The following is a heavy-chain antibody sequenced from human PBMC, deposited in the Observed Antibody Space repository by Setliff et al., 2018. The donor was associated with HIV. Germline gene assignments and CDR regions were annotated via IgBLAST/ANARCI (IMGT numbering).Heavy chain of an antibody. CDR1: GGSISSDNW. D-gene: IGHD2-8*01. V-gene: IGHV4-4*02. J-gene: IGHJ5*02. CDR2: IYHSEYT. CDR3: ARGVQAQVVLMSYVKGRFDP. Sequence: PSETLSLTCAVSGGSISSDNWWTWVRQAPGKGLEWIGEIYHSEYTNYNPSLRSRVIISVDKSKNQFSLKLISLTAADTAKYFCARGVQAQVVLMSYVKGRFDPWGQGTQVTVSS.